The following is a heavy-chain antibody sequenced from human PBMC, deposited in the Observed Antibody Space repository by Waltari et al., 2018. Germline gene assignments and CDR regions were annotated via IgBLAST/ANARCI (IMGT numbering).Heavy chain of an antibody. CDR2: ISWDGGST. V-gene: IGHV3-43*01. J-gene: IGHJ4*02. D-gene: IGHD2-15*01. CDR1: GFTFDDFT. CDR3: AKDSTSTDLVGGYFDY. Sequence: EVQLVESGGVVVQPGGSLRLSCAASGFTFDDFTMHLVRQAPGKGLEWCSLISWDGGSTYYADSVKGRFTISRDNSKNSLYLQMNSLRTEDTALYYCAKDSTSTDLVGGYFDYWGQGTLVTVSS.